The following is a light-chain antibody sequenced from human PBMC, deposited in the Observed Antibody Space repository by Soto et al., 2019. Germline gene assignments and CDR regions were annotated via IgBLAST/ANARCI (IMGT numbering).Light chain of an antibody. CDR3: CSYAGSYTHYV. V-gene: IGLV2-11*01. CDR2: DVS. Sequence: QSALTQPRSVSGSPGQSVTISCTGTSGYVGGYNYVSWYQEHPGKSPKLMIYDVSKRPSGVPDRFSGSKSGNTASLTISGLQAEDEADYYCCSYAGSYTHYVFGTGTKVTVL. CDR1: SGYVGGYNY. J-gene: IGLJ1*01.